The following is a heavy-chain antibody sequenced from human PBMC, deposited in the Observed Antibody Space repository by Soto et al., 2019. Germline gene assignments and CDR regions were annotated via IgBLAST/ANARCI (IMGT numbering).Heavy chain of an antibody. V-gene: IGHV5-51*01. J-gene: IGHJ4*02. CDR3: ARRSMTTVTSPFDY. Sequence: GESLKIYCQGSGYSFTSYWIGWVRQMPGKGLEWMGIIYPGDSDTRYSPSFQGQVTISADKPISTAYLQWSSLKASDTAMYYCARRSMTTVTSPFDYWGQGTLVTVSS. D-gene: IGHD4-17*01. CDR1: GYSFTSYW. CDR2: IYPGDSDT.